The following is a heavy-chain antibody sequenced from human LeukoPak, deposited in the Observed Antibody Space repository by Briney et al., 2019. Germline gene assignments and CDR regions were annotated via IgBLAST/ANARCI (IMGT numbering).Heavy chain of an antibody. V-gene: IGHV1-3*01. CDR2: INANTGST. Sequence: ASVKVSCKASGYTFTSYAMHWARQAPGQGLEWMGWINANTGSTNYAQIFQGRVHMTTDTSTATAYMELTSLRSDDTATYYCARDAFQGSSWSNWFDSWGQGTLVIVSS. D-gene: IGHD6-13*01. CDR3: ARDAFQGSSWSNWFDS. J-gene: IGHJ5*01. CDR1: GYTFTSYA.